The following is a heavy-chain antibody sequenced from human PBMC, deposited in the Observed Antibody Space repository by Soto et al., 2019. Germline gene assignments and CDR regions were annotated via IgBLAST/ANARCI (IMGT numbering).Heavy chain of an antibody. CDR3: AKDSRDYGDYYEYFQH. CDR2: ISGSGGST. D-gene: IGHD4-17*01. CDR1: GFTFSSYA. Sequence: GGSLRLSCAASGFTFSSYAMSWVRQAPGKGLEWVSAISGSGGSTYYADSVKGRFTISRDNSKNTLYLQMNSLRAEDTAVYYCAKDSRDYGDYYEYFQHWGQGTLVTVSS. J-gene: IGHJ1*01. V-gene: IGHV3-23*01.